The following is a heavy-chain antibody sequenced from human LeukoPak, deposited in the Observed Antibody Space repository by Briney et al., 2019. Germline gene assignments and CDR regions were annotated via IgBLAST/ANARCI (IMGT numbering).Heavy chain of an antibody. D-gene: IGHD3-10*01. CDR2: TNHSGST. CDR3: ARYEGHYYGSGSYTFDY. J-gene: IGHJ4*02. Sequence: SETLSLTCAVYGGSFSGYYWSWIRQPPGKGLEWIGETNHSGSTNYNPSLKSRVTISVDTSKNQFSLKLSSVTAADTAVYYCARYEGHYYGSGSYTFDYWGQGTLVTVSS. V-gene: IGHV4-34*01. CDR1: GGSFSGYY.